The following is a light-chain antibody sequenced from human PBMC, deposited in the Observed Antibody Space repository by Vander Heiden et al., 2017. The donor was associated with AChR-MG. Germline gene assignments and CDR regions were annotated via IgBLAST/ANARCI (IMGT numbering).Light chain of an antibody. J-gene: IGLJ3*02. V-gene: IGLV10-54*01. CDR2: RNN. CDR1: SNNVGNQG. Sequence: QAGLTQPHSVSKGLRQTATLTCTGNSNNVGNQGAAWLQQHQGHTPKRLSYRNNNRPSGISERLSASRSGNTASLTITGLQPEDEADYYCSAWDSSLSAWVFGGGTKLTVL. CDR3: SAWDSSLSAWV.